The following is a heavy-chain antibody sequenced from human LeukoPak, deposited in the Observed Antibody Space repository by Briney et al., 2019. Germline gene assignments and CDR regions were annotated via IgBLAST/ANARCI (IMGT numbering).Heavy chain of an antibody. CDR1: GGSISSYY. J-gene: IGHJ6*03. D-gene: IGHD5-18*01. Sequence: PSETLSLTCTVSGGSISSYYCSWIRQPPGKRLEWIGYIYYSGSTNYNPSIKSRVTISVDTSKDQFSLKLSSVTAADTAVYYCARQMDTAMVAGHYYYYMDVWGKGTTVTVSS. CDR3: ARQMDTAMVAGHYYYYMDV. V-gene: IGHV4-59*08. CDR2: IYYSGST.